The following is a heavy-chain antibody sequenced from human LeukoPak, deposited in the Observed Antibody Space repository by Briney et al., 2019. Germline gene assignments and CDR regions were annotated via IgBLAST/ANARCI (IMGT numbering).Heavy chain of an antibody. CDR1: GFTFSSYA. CDR3: AKVTTVTWTFDY. CDR2: ISGSGGST. D-gene: IGHD4-17*01. Sequence: GGSLRLSCAASGFTFSSYAMSWVRQAPGKGLEWVSAISGSGGSTYYADSVKGRFTISRDNAKNTLYLQMNSLRAEDTAVYYCAKVTTVTWTFDYWGQGTLVTVSS. V-gene: IGHV3-23*01. J-gene: IGHJ4*02.